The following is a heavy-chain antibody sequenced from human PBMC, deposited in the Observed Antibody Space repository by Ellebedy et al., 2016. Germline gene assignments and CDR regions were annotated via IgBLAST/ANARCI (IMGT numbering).Heavy chain of an antibody. D-gene: IGHD3-10*01. V-gene: IGHV4-59*01. CDR3: ARLGGVSFGERPIDY. CDR1: GGSISRYY. Sequence: SETLSLTCIVSGGSISRYYWSWIRQPPGRGLEWSGNIYYTGTTNYNPSLQSRVTISLDTSKNQFSLRLTSVTAADTAVYYCARLGGVSFGERPIDYWGQGTLVTVSS. CDR2: IYYTGTT. J-gene: IGHJ4*02.